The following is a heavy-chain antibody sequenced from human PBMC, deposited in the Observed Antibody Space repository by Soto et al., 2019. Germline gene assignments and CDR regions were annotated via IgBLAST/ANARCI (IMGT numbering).Heavy chain of an antibody. J-gene: IGHJ4*02. CDR2: ISAYNGNT. CDR3: ARERHDSSGYYSEY. CDR1: GYTFTSYG. Sequence: QVQLVQSGAEVKKPGASVKVSCKASGYTFTSYGISWVRQAPGQGLEWMGWISAYNGNTNYAQKRQGRVTMTTDTSASTAYMELRSLRSDDPALYYCARERHDSSGYYSEYWGQGTLVTVSS. D-gene: IGHD3-22*01. V-gene: IGHV1-18*01.